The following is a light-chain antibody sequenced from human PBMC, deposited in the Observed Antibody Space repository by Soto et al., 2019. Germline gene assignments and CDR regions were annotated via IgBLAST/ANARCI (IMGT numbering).Light chain of an antibody. CDR1: SSDVGGYNY. V-gene: IGLV2-11*01. Sequence: LTQPRSVSGSPGQSVTISCTGTSSDVGGYNYVSWYQQHPGKAPKLMIYDVSKRPSGVPDRFSGSKSGNTASLTISGLQAEDEADYYCCSYAGSYTSYVFGTGTKVTVL. CDR3: CSYAGSYTSYV. J-gene: IGLJ1*01. CDR2: DVS.